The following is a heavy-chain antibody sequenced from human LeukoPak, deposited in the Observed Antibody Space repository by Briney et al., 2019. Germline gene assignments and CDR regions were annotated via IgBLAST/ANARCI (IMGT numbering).Heavy chain of an antibody. D-gene: IGHD2-15*01. CDR2: IYPGDSDT. V-gene: IGHV5-51*01. CDR1: GYDFTTYW. Sequence: GESLKISCKGSGYDFTTYWIGWVRQMPGKGLEWMGTIYPGDSDTRYSPSLQGQVTISVDKSINTAYLQWSGLKASDTAMYYCARQVASGNFDSWGQGTRVTVSS. CDR3: ARQVASGNFDS. J-gene: IGHJ4*02.